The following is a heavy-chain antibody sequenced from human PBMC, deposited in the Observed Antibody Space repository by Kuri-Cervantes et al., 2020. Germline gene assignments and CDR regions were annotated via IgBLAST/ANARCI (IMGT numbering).Heavy chain of an antibody. CDR1: GFTFSSYA. V-gene: IGHV3-7*01. CDR3: AKAPADDALDV. CDR2: IKQDGSEK. Sequence: GGSLRLSCAASGFTFSSYAMSWVRQAPGKGLEWVANIKQDGSEKYYVDSVKGRFTISRDNAKNSLYLQMNSLRVEDTAVYYCAKAPADDALDVWGQGTMVTVSS. J-gene: IGHJ3*01.